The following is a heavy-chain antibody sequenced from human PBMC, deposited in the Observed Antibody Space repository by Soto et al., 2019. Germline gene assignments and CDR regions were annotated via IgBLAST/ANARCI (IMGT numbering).Heavy chain of an antibody. CDR2: ISSSSFSI. D-gene: IGHD6-6*01. CDR1: GFTFSSYS. J-gene: IGHJ6*02. CDR3: ARNESSNIYGMDV. Sequence: EVQLVESGGGLVKPGGSLRLSCAASGFTFSSYSMNWVRQAPGKGLEWVSSISSSSFSINYADSVKGRFRISRDNAQNSLHLQMNNLRAEDTAVYYCARNESSNIYGMDVWGQGTTVTVSS. V-gene: IGHV3-21*01.